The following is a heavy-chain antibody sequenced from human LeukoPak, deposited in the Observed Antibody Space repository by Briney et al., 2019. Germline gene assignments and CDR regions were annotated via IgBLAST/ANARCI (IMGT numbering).Heavy chain of an antibody. J-gene: IGHJ1*01. CDR1: GGSISSSSYY. D-gene: IGHD2-2*02. V-gene: IGHV4-39*07. CDR3: ARDSAYRNEYFQH. Sequence: PSETLSFTCTVSGGSISSSSYYWGWIRQPPGKGLEWIGSIYYSGSTYYNPSLKSRVTISVDTSKNQFSLKLSSVTAADTAVYYCARDSAYRNEYFQHWGQGTLVTVSS. CDR2: IYYSGST.